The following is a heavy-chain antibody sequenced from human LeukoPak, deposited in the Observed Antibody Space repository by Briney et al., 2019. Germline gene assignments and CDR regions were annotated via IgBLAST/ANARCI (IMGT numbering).Heavy chain of an antibody. V-gene: IGHV1-18*04. CDR1: GYTFTGYY. J-gene: IGHJ4*02. CDR3: ARVRNSGFRYVDS. Sequence: ASVKVSCKASGYTFTGYYMHWVRQAPGQRLEWMGWISAYNGNTNYAQKLQGRVTMTTDTSTSTAYMDLRSLRSDDTAVYYCARVRNSGFRYVDSWGQGTLVTVSS. D-gene: IGHD5-12*01. CDR2: ISAYNGNT.